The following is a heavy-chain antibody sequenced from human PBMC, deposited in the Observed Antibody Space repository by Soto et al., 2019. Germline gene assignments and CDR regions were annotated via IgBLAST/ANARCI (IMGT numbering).Heavy chain of an antibody. V-gene: IGHV4-4*02. Sequence: SETLTLTCAISGGPIRSNYWWSWVRQPPGKGLEWIGEIFHGGSTYYHPSLKTRVTISVDKSKNQFSLKLSSVTAADTAVYFCARVFSGSYSDYWGQGTLVTVS. CDR1: GGPIRSNYW. CDR3: ARVFSGSYSDY. D-gene: IGHD1-26*01. CDR2: IFHGGST. J-gene: IGHJ4*02.